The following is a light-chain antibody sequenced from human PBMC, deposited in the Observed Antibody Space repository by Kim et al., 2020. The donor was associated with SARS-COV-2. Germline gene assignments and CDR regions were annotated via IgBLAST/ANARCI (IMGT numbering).Light chain of an antibody. V-gene: IGKV1-13*02. J-gene: IGKJ2*01. CDR1: QDIDTT. CDR2: SAS. Sequence: AIQLTQSPSSLSASVGDRVTITCRASQDIDTTLAWYQQKPGKSPKLLIYSASNLESGVPSRFSGSGSGTDFFLTINNLQTEDFATFYCQQTKTYPRSFGQGTKLE. CDR3: QQTKTYPRS.